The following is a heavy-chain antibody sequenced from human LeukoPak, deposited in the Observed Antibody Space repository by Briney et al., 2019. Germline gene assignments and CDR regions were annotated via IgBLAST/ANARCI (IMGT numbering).Heavy chain of an antibody. CDR2: SRNRAKSYAT. Sequence: PGGSLRLSCAASGFTFSSYSMNWVRQAPGKGLEWVGRSRNRAKSYATDYAASVKGRFTISRGDSKSTLYLQMNSLETEDTAVYYCSRDATGDHWGQGTLVSVSS. CDR3: SRDATGDH. CDR1: GFTFSSYS. J-gene: IGHJ4*02. V-gene: IGHV3-72*01.